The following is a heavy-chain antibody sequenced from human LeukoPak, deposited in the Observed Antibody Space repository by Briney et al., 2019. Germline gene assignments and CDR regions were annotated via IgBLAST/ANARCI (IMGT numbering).Heavy chain of an antibody. Sequence: ASVKVSCKASGYTFTGYYMHWVRQAPGQGLEWRGWINPNSGGTNYAQKFQGRVTMTRDTSISTAYMELSRLRSDDTAVYYCAAPIGTYYAPGSFDYWGQGTLVTVSS. D-gene: IGHD3-3*01. CDR1: GYTFTGYY. CDR3: AAPIGTYYAPGSFDY. V-gene: IGHV1-2*02. J-gene: IGHJ4*02. CDR2: INPNSGGT.